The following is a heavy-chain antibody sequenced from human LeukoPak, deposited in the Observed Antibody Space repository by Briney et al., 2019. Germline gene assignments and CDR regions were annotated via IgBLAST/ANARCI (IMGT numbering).Heavy chain of an antibody. CDR3: ATFISDSGAIGY. V-gene: IGHV4-30-2*01. CDR1: GGSISSGGYS. D-gene: IGHD3-22*01. CDR2: IYQSGST. Sequence: SETLSLTCAVSGGSISSGGYSWSWIRQPPGKGLEWIGYIYQSGSTYYNPSLKSRVTISVDRSENQFSLKLTPVTAADTAVYYCATFISDSGAIGYWGQGTLVTVSS. J-gene: IGHJ4*02.